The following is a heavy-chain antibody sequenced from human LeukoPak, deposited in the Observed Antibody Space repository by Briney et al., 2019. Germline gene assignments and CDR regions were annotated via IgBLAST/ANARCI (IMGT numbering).Heavy chain of an antibody. CDR3: ARVAVDTAMGYYFDY. Sequence: GASVKVSCKASGYTFTSYYMHWVRQAPGQGLEWMGIINPSGGSTSYAQKFQGRVTMTRDMSTSTVYMELSSLRSEDTAVYYCARVAVDTAMGYYFDYWGQGTLVTVSS. D-gene: IGHD5-18*01. J-gene: IGHJ4*02. V-gene: IGHV1-46*01. CDR2: INPSGGST. CDR1: GYTFTSYY.